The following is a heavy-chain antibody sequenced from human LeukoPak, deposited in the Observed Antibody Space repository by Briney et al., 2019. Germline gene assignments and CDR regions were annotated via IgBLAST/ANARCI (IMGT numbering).Heavy chain of an antibody. J-gene: IGHJ3*02. CDR3: ARGYNSDDAFDI. CDR2: IYYSGST. D-gene: IGHD1-1*01. CDR1: GGSISSYY. Sequence: PSETPSLTCTVSGGSISSYYWSWIRQPPGKGLEWIGYIYYSGSTNYNPSLKSRFTISVDTSKNQFSLKLSSVTAADTAVYYCARGYNSDDAFDIWGQGTMVTVSS. V-gene: IGHV4-59*01.